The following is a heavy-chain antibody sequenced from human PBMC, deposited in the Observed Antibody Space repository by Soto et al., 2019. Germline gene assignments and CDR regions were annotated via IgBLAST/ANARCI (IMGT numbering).Heavy chain of an antibody. J-gene: IGHJ5*02. D-gene: IGHD3-3*01. Sequence: SETLSLTCAVSSGSISSYYWSWIRQPPGKGLEWIGYIYYSGSTNYNPSLKSRVTISVDTSKNQFSLKLSSVTAADTAVYYCARANTIFGVVAWFDPWGQGTLVTVSS. V-gene: IGHV4-59*01. CDR1: SGSISSYY. CDR2: IYYSGST. CDR3: ARANTIFGVVAWFDP.